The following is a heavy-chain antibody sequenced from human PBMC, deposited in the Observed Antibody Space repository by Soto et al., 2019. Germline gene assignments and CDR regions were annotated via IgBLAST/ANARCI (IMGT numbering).Heavy chain of an antibody. CDR1: GGSIRTLDYS. Sequence: SETLSLTCSVSGGSIRTLDYSWNWIRQPPGKAPESIGYAYENGNAYPEPSLKSRVTISIDVAKNQFSLKMTSITAADAGLYYCAARPYNYYGLDLWGQGTTVTVSS. CDR2: AYENGNA. CDR3: AARPYNYYGLDL. V-gene: IGHV4-30-2*01. J-gene: IGHJ6*02. D-gene: IGHD3-10*01.